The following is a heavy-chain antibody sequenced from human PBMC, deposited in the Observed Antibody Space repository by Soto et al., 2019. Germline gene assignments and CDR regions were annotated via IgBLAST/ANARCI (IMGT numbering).Heavy chain of an antibody. CDR3: TIGSWSGEVLDI. D-gene: IGHD2-21*01. CDR2: IIPMLGVR. J-gene: IGHJ3*02. Sequence: QVQLVQSGAEVKKPGSSVKVSCKDSGGTFSTYSMFWVRQAPGQGLEWMGRIIPMLGVRNYAQRFQDRVTIIADKSTATFHRGLSSLRSEDTALYYCTIGSWSGEVLDIWGQGTMVTVSS. CDR1: GGTFSTYS. V-gene: IGHV1-69*02.